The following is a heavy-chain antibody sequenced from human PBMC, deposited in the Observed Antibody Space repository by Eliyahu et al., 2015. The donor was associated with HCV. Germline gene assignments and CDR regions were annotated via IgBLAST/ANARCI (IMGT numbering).Heavy chain of an antibody. V-gene: IGHV4-30-2*01. D-gene: IGHD2-2*01. J-gene: IGHJ3*02. CDR2: IYHSGST. CDR1: GASIXSGSYS. Sequence: HLQLQESGSGLVKPSQTLSLTCAVSGASIXSGSYSWSWXRQPPGKGLEWIGYIYHSGSTYYNPSLKSRVSISVDKPKNQFSLKLNSVTAADTAVYYCARGIGTITYCSGTNCYADAFDIWGQGTMVTVSS. CDR3: ARGIGTITYCSGTNCYADAFDI.